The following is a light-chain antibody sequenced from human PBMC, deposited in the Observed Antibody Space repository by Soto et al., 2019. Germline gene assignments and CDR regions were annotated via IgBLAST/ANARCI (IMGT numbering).Light chain of an antibody. J-gene: IGKJ4*01. CDR1: QSVSSN. V-gene: IGKV3-15*01. CDR2: SAS. Sequence: EIVMTQSPATLSVSPGERATLSCRASQSVSSNLGWYQQKPGQAPRLLIYSASTRATGIPARFSGSGSGTEFTLTISSLQSEDFAVYYCQQYNNWPLTFGGGTKVDIK. CDR3: QQYNNWPLT.